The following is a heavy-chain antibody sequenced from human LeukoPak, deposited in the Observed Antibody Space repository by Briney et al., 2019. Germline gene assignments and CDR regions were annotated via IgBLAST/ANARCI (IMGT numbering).Heavy chain of an antibody. Sequence: SVKVSCKASGGTFSSYAISWVRQAPGQGLEWMGRIIPILGIANYAQKFQGRVTITADKSTGTAYMELSSLRSEDTAVYYCARAPMYSSSSLFAYWGQGTLVTISS. CDR3: ARAPMYSSSSLFAY. CDR1: GGTFSSYA. D-gene: IGHD6-6*01. CDR2: IIPILGIA. V-gene: IGHV1-69*04. J-gene: IGHJ4*02.